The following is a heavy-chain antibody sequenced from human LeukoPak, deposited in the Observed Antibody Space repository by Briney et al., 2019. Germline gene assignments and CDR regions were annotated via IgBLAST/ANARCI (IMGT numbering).Heavy chain of an antibody. J-gene: IGHJ4*02. V-gene: IGHV1-2*02. Sequence: ASVKVSCKASGYIFTDYYMHWARQAPGQGPEWMGWINPKSGGANYAQKFQGRVTMTWDTSTSTASMELSSLRSDDTAVFYCARVTAVGIRGLHYWGEGTLVTVSS. CDR1: GYIFTDYY. D-gene: IGHD3-10*01. CDR2: INPKSGGA. CDR3: ARVTAVGIRGLHY.